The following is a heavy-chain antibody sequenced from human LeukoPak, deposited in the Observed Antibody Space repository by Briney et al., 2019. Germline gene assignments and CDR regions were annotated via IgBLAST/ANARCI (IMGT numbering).Heavy chain of an antibody. Sequence: SETLSLTCSVYSESFSGGYWSWIGQPPGKGLDWIGEISDNEGIKYSPSLKSRVTISVDTSKNQSSLKLTSVTAADTAVYYCARGLDRSKTGYWGQGTLVTVSS. CDR2: ISDNEGI. CDR1: SESFSGGY. V-gene: IGHV4-34*01. J-gene: IGHJ4*02. D-gene: IGHD3-22*01. CDR3: ARGLDRSKTGY.